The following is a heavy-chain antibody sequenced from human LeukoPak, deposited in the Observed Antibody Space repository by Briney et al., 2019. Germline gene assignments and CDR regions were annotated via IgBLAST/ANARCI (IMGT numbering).Heavy chain of an antibody. CDR2: ISGSGGST. CDR1: GFTFSSYA. J-gene: IGHJ4*02. Sequence: GGSLRLSCAASGFTFSSYAMSWVGQAPGKGLEWVSAISGSGGSTYYADSVKGRFTISRDNSKNTLYLQMNSLRAEDTAVYYCAKDTTIFGVVIIRPFDYWGQGTLVTVSS. CDR3: AKDTTIFGVVIIRPFDY. V-gene: IGHV3-23*01. D-gene: IGHD3-3*01.